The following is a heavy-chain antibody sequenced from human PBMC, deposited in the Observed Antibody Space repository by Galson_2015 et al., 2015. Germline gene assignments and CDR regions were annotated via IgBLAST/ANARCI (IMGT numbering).Heavy chain of an antibody. Sequence: SLRLGCAGSGVDFGDFAMTWLRQAPGKGLEWVGFVRVSTLGATTEIAASVGGRFAISRNDSKSVAYLHMTSLRTEDTAVYYCARRINNYDSWGQGTRVIVSS. V-gene: IGHV3-49*03. J-gene: IGHJ4*02. CDR2: VRVSTLGATT. D-gene: IGHD2/OR15-2a*01. CDR3: ARRINNYDS. CDR1: GVDFGDFA.